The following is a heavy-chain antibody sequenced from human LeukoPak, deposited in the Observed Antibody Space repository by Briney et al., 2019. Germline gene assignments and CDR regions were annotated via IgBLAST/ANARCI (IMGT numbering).Heavy chain of an antibody. CDR1: GFTFRSYS. V-gene: IGHV3-48*01. CDR3: ARDLDPKFDY. Sequence: GGSLRLSCAASGFTFRSYSMNWVRQAPGKGLEWVSYISRYSSTIYYADSVKGRYTISRDNAESSLYLQMNSLRAEDTAVYYCARDLDPKFDYWGQGILVTVSS. J-gene: IGHJ4*02. CDR2: ISRYSSTI. D-gene: IGHD3-9*01.